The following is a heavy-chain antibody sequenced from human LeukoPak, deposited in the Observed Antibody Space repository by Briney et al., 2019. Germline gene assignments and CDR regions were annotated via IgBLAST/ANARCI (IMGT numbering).Heavy chain of an antibody. V-gene: IGHV3-7*05. CDR1: GFTISSYW. D-gene: IGHD2-15*01. Sequence: HPGGSLRLSCAASGFTISSYWMSWVRQAPGKGLEWVANIKQDGSEKYYVDSVKGRFTISRDNAKNSLYLQMNSLRAEDTAVYYCARDRRDVAGAYYFDYWGQGTLVTVSS. CDR2: IKQDGSEK. CDR3: ARDRRDVAGAYYFDY. J-gene: IGHJ4*02.